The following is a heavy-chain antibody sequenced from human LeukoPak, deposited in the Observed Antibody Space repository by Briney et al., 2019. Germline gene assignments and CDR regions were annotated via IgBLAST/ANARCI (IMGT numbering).Heavy chain of an antibody. CDR3: TRVTN. V-gene: IGHV3-49*04. J-gene: IGHJ4*02. CDR1: GFTFSNYA. D-gene: IGHD3-10*01. CDR2: IRSKAYGGTT. Sequence: GGSLRPSCAASGFTFSNYAIHWVRQAPGKGLEWVGFIRSKAYGGTTEYAASVKGRFTISRDDSKSIAYLQMNSLKTEDTAVYYCTRVTNWGQGTLVTVSS.